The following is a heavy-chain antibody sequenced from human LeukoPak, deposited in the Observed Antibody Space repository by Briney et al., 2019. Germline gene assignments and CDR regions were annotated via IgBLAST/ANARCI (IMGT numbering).Heavy chain of an antibody. D-gene: IGHD6-13*01. V-gene: IGHV1-2*06. Sequence: GASVKVSCKASGYTFTGYYMHWVRQAPGQGLEWMGRINPNSGGTNYAQKFQGRVTMTRDTSISTAYMELSRLRSDDTAVYYCAREQQLDGVGYFDYWGQGTLVTVSS. CDR3: AREQQLDGVGYFDY. CDR2: INPNSGGT. J-gene: IGHJ4*02. CDR1: GYTFTGYY.